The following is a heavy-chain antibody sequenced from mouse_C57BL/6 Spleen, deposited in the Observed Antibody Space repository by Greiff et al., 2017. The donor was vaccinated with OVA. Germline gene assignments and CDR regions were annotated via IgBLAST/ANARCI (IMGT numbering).Heavy chain of an antibody. D-gene: IGHD2-4*01. CDR2: IWGDGST. Sequence: VKLMESGPGLVAPSQSLSITCTVSGFSLTSYGVSWVRQPPGKGLEWLGVIWGDGSTNYHSALISRLSISKDNSKSQVFLKLNSLQTDDTATYYCAKPLMITTRLGYAMDYRGSRNLSHRLL. CDR1: GFSLTSYG. J-gene: IGHJ4*01. V-gene: IGHV2-3*01. CDR3: AKPLMITTRLGYAMDY.